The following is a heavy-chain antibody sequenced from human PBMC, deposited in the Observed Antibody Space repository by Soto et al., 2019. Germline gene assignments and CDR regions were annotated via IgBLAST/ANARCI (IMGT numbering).Heavy chain of an antibody. CDR1: GFTFSRYW. J-gene: IGHJ4*02. D-gene: IGHD2-15*01. Sequence: DVQLVESGGGLVQPWGSLRLSCAASGFTFSRYWMSWVRQAPGKGLEWVASIKQDGSEKYHVDSVKGRFTISRDNVENSLYLQMNSLRAEDTAVYYCARLIWIAATSYYFDYWGQGTLVTVSS. CDR3: ARLIWIAATSYYFDY. CDR2: IKQDGSEK. V-gene: IGHV3-7*01.